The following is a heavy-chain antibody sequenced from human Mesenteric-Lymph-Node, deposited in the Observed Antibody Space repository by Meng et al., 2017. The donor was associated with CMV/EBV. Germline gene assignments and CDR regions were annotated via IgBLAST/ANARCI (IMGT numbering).Heavy chain of an antibody. J-gene: IGHJ4*02. D-gene: IGHD3-10*01. CDR3: ARVRGYYGSGSYYLGY. CDR1: GYAFTSYA. CDR2: INTSPGNP. Sequence: SGYAFTSYAMNWVRRAPGQGLEWMEWINTSPGNPAYTQGFTGRFVFSLDTSVSTAYLQISSIKAEDTAVYYCARVRGYYGSGSYYLGYWGQGTLVTVSS. V-gene: IGHV7-4-1*02.